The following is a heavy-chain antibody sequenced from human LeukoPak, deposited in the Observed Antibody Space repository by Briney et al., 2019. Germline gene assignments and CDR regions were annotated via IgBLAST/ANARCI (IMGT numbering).Heavy chain of an antibody. CDR1: GFTFSNFA. V-gene: IGHV3-23*01. J-gene: IGHJ4*02. CDR3: ARDPILTGYYVNYFDY. D-gene: IGHD3-9*01. Sequence: GGSLRLSCGASGFTFSNFAMSWVRQAPGKGLEWVSTLSGSGVSSYYADSVKGRFTISRDNSKNTLYLQMNSLRAEDTAVYYCARDPILTGYYVNYFDYWGQGTLVTVSS. CDR2: LSGSGVSS.